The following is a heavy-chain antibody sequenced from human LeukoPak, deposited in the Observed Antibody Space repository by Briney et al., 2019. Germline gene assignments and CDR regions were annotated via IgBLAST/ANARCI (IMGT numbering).Heavy chain of an antibody. CDR3: ARGGYSSGWDYYYYGMDV. D-gene: IGHD6-19*01. CDR2: ISHDENNQ. Sequence: PWGSLRLSCAASGFTFSSYAMHWVRQAPGKGLEWVALISHDENNQYYADSVKGRFTISRDNSKNTLYLQMNSLRAEDTAVYYCARGGYSSGWDYYYYGMDVWGQGTTVTVSS. V-gene: IGHV3-30-3*01. CDR1: GFTFSSYA. J-gene: IGHJ6*02.